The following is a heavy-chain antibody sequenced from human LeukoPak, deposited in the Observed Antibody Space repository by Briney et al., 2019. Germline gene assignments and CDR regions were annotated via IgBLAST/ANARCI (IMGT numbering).Heavy chain of an antibody. J-gene: IGHJ6*03. Sequence: PGGSLTLSCAASGFTFSSYALSWVRQPPGKGLEWVSAICDSGGTTYYADSVKGRFTISRDNSKNTLWLQMHRLRAENTAVYYCAKCTGIAARRAYMDVWGKGTTVTVSS. CDR3: AKCTGIAARRAYMDV. V-gene: IGHV3-23*01. CDR2: ICDSGGTT. D-gene: IGHD6-6*01. CDR1: GFTFSSYA.